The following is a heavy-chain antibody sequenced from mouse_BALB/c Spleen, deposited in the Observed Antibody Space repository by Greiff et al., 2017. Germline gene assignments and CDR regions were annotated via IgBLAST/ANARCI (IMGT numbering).Heavy chain of an antibody. CDR1: GYSITSDYA. CDR3: ARRHRYDYAMDY. V-gene: IGHV3-2*02. CDR2: ISYSGST. Sequence: EVQLVESGPGLVKPSQSLSLTCTVTGYSITSDYAWNWIRQFPGNKLEWMGYISYSGSTSYNPSLKSRISITRDTSKNQFFLQLNSVTTEDTATYYCARRHRYDYAMDYWGQGTSVTVSS. J-gene: IGHJ4*01. D-gene: IGHD2-14*01.